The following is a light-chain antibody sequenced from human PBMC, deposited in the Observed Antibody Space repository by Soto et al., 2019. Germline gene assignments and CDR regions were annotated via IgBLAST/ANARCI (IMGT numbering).Light chain of an antibody. J-gene: IGKJ2*01. CDR1: QSIASY. CDR3: QQSYSTPRT. V-gene: IGKV1-39*01. CDR2: AAS. Sequence: DIPMTQSPSSLSASVGDRVTITCRASQSIASYLNWYQQKPGKAPKLLIYAASSLHSGVPSGFSGSGSGIDFTLTISSLQPEDFATYYCQQSYSTPRTFGQGTKLDIK.